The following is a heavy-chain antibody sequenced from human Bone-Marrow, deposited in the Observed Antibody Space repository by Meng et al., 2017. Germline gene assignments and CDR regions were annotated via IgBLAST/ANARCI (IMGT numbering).Heavy chain of an antibody. J-gene: IGHJ6*02. D-gene: IGHD2-21*02. Sequence: SETLSLTCTVSGGSISSYYWSWIRQPPGKGLEWIGYIYYSGSTNYNPSLKSRVTISVDTPKNQFSLKLSSVTAADTAVYYCARQATYCGGDCYWAGYYYYGMDVWGQGTTVTVSS. CDR1: GGSISSYY. CDR2: IYYSGST. V-gene: IGHV4-59*01. CDR3: ARQATYCGGDCYWAGYYYYGMDV.